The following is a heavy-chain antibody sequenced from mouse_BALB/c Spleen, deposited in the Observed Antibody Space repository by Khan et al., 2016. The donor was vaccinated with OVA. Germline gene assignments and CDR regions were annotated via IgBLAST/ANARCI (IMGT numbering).Heavy chain of an antibody. V-gene: IGHV5-6*01. CDR2: ISSGGDYT. J-gene: IGHJ3*01. CDR3: ADHLTGSFAY. Sequence: EVQLVESGGDLVKPGGSLKLSCAASGFTFSSYSMSWVRQTPDKRLEWVASISSGGDYTYSPGSVKGRFTISRDNAKNTLYLQMSDLKSEDTAMYYCADHLTGSFAYWGQGTLVTVAA. D-gene: IGHD4-1*01. CDR1: GFTFSSYS.